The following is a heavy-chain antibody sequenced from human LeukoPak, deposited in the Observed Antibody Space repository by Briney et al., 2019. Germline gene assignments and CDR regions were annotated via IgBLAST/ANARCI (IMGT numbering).Heavy chain of an antibody. Sequence: GGSLRLSCAASGFTFDDYAMHWVRQAPGNGLEWVSGISWNSGAIGYADSVKGRFTISRDNAKNSLYLQMNSLRAEDMAFYYCARGSYSESRGYYGGAFDIWVQGTMVTVSS. D-gene: IGHD3-22*01. J-gene: IGHJ3*02. CDR1: GFTFDDYA. V-gene: IGHV3-9*03. CDR2: ISWNSGAI. CDR3: ARGSYSESRGYYGGAFDI.